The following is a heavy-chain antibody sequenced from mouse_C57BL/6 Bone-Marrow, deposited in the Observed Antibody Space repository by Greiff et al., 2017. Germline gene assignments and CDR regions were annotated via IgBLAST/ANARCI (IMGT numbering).Heavy chain of an antibody. Sequence: VKLQQPGAELVKPGASVKLSCKASGYTFTSYWMHWVKQRPGQGLEWIGMIHPNSGSTNYNEKFKSKDTLTVDKSSSTAYMQLSSLTAADSAVYYCARWGGKGYAMDYWGQGTSVTVSS. CDR3: ARWGGKGYAMDY. CDR2: IHPNSGST. V-gene: IGHV1-64*01. D-gene: IGHD2-1*01. J-gene: IGHJ4*01. CDR1: GYTFTSYW.